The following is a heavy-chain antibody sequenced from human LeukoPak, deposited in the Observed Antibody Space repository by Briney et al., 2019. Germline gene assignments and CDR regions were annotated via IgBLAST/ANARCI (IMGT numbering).Heavy chain of an antibody. CDR3: ASNYYGSGSLDY. D-gene: IGHD3-10*01. Sequence: PSETLSLTCTVSGGSVSSGSYYWSWIRQPPGKGLEWIGYIYYSGSTNYNPSLKSRVTISVDTSKNQFSLKVSSVTAADTAVYYCASNYYGSGSLDYWGQGNLVTVSS. CDR1: GGSVSSGSYY. J-gene: IGHJ4*02. V-gene: IGHV4-61*01. CDR2: IYYSGST.